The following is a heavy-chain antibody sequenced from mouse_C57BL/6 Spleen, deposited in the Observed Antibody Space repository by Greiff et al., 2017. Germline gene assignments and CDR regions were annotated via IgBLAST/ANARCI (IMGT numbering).Heavy chain of an antibody. CDR3: VRVGYEDYYYAMDY. V-gene: IGHV10-3*01. CDR2: ISSKSSNYAT. J-gene: IGHJ4*01. Sequence: VQLQQSGGGLVQPKGSLKLSCAASGFTFNTYAMNWVRQATGKGLEWVARISSKSSNYATYYADSVKDRFTISRDDSQSMLYLQMNNLKTENTAMYYCVRVGYEDYYYAMDYWGQGTLVTVSS. CDR1: GFTFNTYA. D-gene: IGHD2-2*01.